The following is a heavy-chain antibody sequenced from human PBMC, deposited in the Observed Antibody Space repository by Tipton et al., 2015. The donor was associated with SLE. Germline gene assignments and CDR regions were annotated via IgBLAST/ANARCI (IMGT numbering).Heavy chain of an antibody. CDR3: VRYMTKVTPYNYYGLDV. Sequence: TLSLTCTVSGASLTGDYWSWIRQPPGKGLEWIGYVFYTGRTSYNSSLMSRVTISIDTSYNQFSLKLTSVTAADTALYYCVRYMTKVTPYNYYGLDVWGQGTTVIVSS. CDR2: VFYTGRT. J-gene: IGHJ6*02. CDR1: GASLTGDY. D-gene: IGHD4-17*01. V-gene: IGHV4-59*08.